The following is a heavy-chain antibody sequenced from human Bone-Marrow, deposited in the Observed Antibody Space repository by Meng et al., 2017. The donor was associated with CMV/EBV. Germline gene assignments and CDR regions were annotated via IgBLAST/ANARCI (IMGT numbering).Heavy chain of an antibody. D-gene: IGHD6-13*01. J-gene: IGHJ4*02. V-gene: IGHV3-30*02. CDR3: AKGDPRQSAAAGVDY. CDR2: IRYDGGDK. Sequence: GESLKISCAASGFIFSSYGMHWVRQAPGKGLEWVAFIRYDGGDKYYADSVKGRFTISRDNSKNTLCLQMNSLRAEDTAVYYCAKGDPRQSAAAGVDYWGQGTLVTVSS. CDR1: GFIFSSYG.